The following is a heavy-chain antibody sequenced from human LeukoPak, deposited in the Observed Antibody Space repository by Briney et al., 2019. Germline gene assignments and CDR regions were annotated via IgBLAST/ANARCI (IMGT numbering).Heavy chain of an antibody. Sequence: GASVKVSCTASGYTFTSYNNNWVRQAPRQGLEWMGWRNPNSGNTGYAQKFQGRVTITRNTSISTAYLELSSLRSEDTAVYYCARYGIAAAGTGWFDPWGQGTLVTVSS. V-gene: IGHV1-8*01. J-gene: IGHJ5*02. CDR2: RNPNSGNT. CDR3: ARYGIAAAGTGWFDP. CDR1: GYTFTSYN. D-gene: IGHD6-13*01.